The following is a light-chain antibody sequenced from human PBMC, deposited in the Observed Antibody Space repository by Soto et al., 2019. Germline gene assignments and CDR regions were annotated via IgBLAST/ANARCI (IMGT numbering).Light chain of an antibody. CDR3: QQSDNIPGT. CDR1: QSVSKY. Sequence: DVQLTQSPSSLSASVGDRVTITCRASQSVSKYLNWYQQKPGKAPKLLIFAASNLHSGVPSRFSGSGLGTHFTITISSLQPEDLETYYCQQSDNIPGTFGQGTKGEL. CDR2: AAS. J-gene: IGKJ1*01. V-gene: IGKV1-39*01.